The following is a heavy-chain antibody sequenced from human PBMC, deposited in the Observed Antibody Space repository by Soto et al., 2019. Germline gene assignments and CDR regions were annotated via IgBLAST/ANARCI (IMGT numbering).Heavy chain of an antibody. CDR3: ARRSTVTTTRAWGMDV. CDR1: GGSFSGYY. CDR2: INHSGST. Sequence: SETLSLTCAVYGGSFSGYYWSWIRQPPGKGLEWIGEINHSGSTNYNPSLKSRVTISVDTSKNQFSLKLSSVTAADTAVYYCARRSTVTTTRAWGMDVWGQGTTVTVSS. J-gene: IGHJ6*02. D-gene: IGHD4-4*01. V-gene: IGHV4-34*01.